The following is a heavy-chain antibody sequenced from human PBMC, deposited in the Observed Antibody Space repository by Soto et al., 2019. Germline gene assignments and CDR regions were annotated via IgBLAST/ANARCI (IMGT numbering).Heavy chain of an antibody. J-gene: IGHJ6*02. V-gene: IGHV6-1*01. CDR2: TYYRSHRYS. CDR1: VDSVSSDSAS. D-gene: IGHD6-13*01. CDR3: ARVAGSSTWYFYYGVDA. Sequence: SPSLSLTCAISVDSVSSDSASCSFDEQSASRGLEWLVMTYYRSHRYSDYAVSMKSRITINPDTSKNQFSLHLSSVTPDDTAVYYCARVAGSSTWYFYYGVDAWGQGTTVTVSS.